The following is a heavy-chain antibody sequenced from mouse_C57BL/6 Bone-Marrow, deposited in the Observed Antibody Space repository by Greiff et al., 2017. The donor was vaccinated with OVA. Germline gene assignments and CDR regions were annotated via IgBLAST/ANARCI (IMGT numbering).Heavy chain of an antibody. CDR2: IRLKSDNYAT. Sequence: DVKLVESGGGLVQPGGSMKLSCVASGFTFSNYWMNWVRQSPEKGLEWVAQIRLKSDNYATHYAESVKGRFTISRDDSKSSVYLQMNNLRAEDTGIYYCTAYYNTMDYWGQGTSVTVSS. CDR3: TAYYNTMDY. J-gene: IGHJ4*01. V-gene: IGHV6-3*01. CDR1: GFTFSNYW.